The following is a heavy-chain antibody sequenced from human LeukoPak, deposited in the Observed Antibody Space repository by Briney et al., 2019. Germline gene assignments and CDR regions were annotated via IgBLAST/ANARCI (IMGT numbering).Heavy chain of an antibody. Sequence: GGSLRLSCAASGFTFSSYAMHWVRQAPGKGLEWVAVISYDGSNKYYADSVKGRFTTSRDNSKNTLYLQMNSLRAEDTAVYYCARDPLYSSSWFTYYYYGMDVWGQGTTVTVSS. V-gene: IGHV3-30-3*01. CDR2: ISYDGSNK. J-gene: IGHJ6*02. CDR1: GFTFSSYA. CDR3: ARDPLYSSSWFTYYYYGMDV. D-gene: IGHD6-13*01.